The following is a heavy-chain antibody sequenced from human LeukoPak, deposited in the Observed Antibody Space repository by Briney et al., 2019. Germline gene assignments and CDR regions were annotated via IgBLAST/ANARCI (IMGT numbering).Heavy chain of an antibody. Sequence: PGGSLRLSCAASGFTFTTYWMAWVRQAPGKGLEWVSDTNQDESETYYLDSVRGRFTVSRDNAKNSLYLQMNSLRAEDTAVYYCARDGGPGYYYDSSGYYYYWGQGTLVTVSS. CDR3: ARDGGPGYYYDSSGYYYY. CDR2: TNQDESET. D-gene: IGHD3-22*01. CDR1: GFTFTTYW. V-gene: IGHV3-7*01. J-gene: IGHJ4*02.